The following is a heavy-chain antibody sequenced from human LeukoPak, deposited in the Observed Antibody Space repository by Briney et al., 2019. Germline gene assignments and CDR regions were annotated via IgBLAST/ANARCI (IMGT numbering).Heavy chain of an antibody. J-gene: IGHJ5*02. D-gene: IGHD6-13*01. Sequence: GGSLRLSCAASGFTFSDYYMSWIRQAPGKGLEWVSYISSSGSTIYYADSVKGRFTISRDNAKNSLYLQMNSLRAEDTAVYYCARDYSSSWLKWFDPWGQGTLVTVSS. CDR3: ARDYSSSWLKWFDP. CDR2: ISSSGSTI. V-gene: IGHV3-11*04. CDR1: GFTFSDYY.